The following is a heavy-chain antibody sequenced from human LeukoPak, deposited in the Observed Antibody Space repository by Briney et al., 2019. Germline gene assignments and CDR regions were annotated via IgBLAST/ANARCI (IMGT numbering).Heavy chain of an antibody. CDR3: ARGLMATGFDP. V-gene: IGHV6-1*01. CDR2: TYYRSRWNY. D-gene: IGHD5-24*01. CDR1: GDSVSNDNAV. Sequence: SQTLSLTFALSGDSVSNDNAVWNWVRQSPSRGLEWLGRTYYRSRWNYDYAGSVKGRMTINPDTSKNQFSLQLNSVAPEDAALYYCARGLMATGFDPWGQGTLVTVSS. J-gene: IGHJ5*02.